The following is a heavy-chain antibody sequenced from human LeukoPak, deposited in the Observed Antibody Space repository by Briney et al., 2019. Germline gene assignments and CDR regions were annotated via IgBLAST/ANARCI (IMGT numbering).Heavy chain of an antibody. D-gene: IGHD6-19*01. V-gene: IGHV3-21*01. CDR3: ARDGAVAEGGY. CDR2: ISSSSNFI. CDR1: GFTFSTYT. Sequence: GGSLRLSCAASGFTFSTYTMNWVRQAPGKGLEWVSSISSSSNFIYYTDSVKGRFTISRDNAKNSLYLQMNSLRAEDTAVYYCARDGAVAEGGYWGQGTLVTVSS. J-gene: IGHJ4*02.